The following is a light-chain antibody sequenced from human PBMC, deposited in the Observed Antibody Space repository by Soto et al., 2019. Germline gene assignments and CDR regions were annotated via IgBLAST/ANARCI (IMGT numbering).Light chain of an antibody. J-gene: IGLJ2*01. CDR3: TVWDDSLRGRL. CDR2: RNN. CDR1: SSNIESNF. Sequence: QSALTQPPSASGTPGQRVTISCSGSSSNIESNFVYWYQQLPGTTPRLLIYRNNQRPSGVPDRFSGSKSGTSASLAISALRSEDEADYYCTVWDDSLRGRLFCGGTKVTVL. V-gene: IGLV1-47*01.